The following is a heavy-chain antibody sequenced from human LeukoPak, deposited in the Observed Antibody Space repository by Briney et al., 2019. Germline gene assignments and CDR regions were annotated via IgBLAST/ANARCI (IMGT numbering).Heavy chain of an antibody. V-gene: IGHV4-59*08. CDR3: ARGVGYCSSTSCYTRHALQYYYYYYGMDV. D-gene: IGHD2-2*02. CDR2: IYYSGST. CDR1: GGSISSYY. J-gene: IGHJ6*02. Sequence: PSETLSLTCTVSGGSISSYYWSWIRQPPGKGLEWIGYIYYSGSTNYNPSLKSRVTISVDTSKNQFSLKLSSVTAADTAVYYCARGVGYCSSTSCYTRHALQYYYYYYGMDVWGQGTTVTVSS.